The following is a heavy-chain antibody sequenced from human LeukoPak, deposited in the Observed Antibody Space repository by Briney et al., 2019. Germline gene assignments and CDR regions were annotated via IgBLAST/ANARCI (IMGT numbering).Heavy chain of an antibody. V-gene: IGHV3-48*04. D-gene: IGHD3-3*01. CDR1: GFTSSSYS. CDR2: ISSSSSTI. Sequence: GGSLRLSCAASGFTSSSYSMNWVRQAPGKGLEWVSYISSSSSTIYYADSVKGRFTISRDNAKNSLYLQMNSLRAEDTAVYYCARVSTYDFWSGYYDYWGQGTLVTVSS. J-gene: IGHJ4*02. CDR3: ARVSTYDFWSGYYDY.